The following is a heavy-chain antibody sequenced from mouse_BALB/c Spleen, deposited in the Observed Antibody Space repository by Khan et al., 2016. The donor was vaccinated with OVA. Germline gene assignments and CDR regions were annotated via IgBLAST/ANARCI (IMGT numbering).Heavy chain of an antibody. V-gene: IGHV1-77*01. Sequence: QVQLKQSGTELARPGASVKLSCKASGYIFIDYNINWVKQRTGQGLEWIGEISPGSGNTYYHDKFKGKSTLSADKSSSTAYLQLSSLTSEDSAVYFCAREGGSWFAYWGQGTLVTVSA. CDR1: GYIFIDYN. D-gene: IGHD3-1*01. J-gene: IGHJ3*01. CDR3: AREGGSWFAY. CDR2: ISPGSGNT.